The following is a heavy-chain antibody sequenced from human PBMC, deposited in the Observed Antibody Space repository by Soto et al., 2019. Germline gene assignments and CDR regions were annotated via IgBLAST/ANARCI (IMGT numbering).Heavy chain of an antibody. J-gene: IGHJ5*02. D-gene: IGHD2-2*01. CDR1: GGSFSGYY. Sequence: LLQLRRPSLTCAVYGGSFSGYYWSWIRQPPGKGLEWIGEINHSGSTNYNPSLKSRVTISVDTSKNQFSLKLSSVTAADTAVYYCARGGKRDEVPAAIWFDPWGQGTLVTVSS. CDR2: INHSGST. CDR3: ARGGKRDEVPAAIWFDP. V-gene: IGHV4-34*01.